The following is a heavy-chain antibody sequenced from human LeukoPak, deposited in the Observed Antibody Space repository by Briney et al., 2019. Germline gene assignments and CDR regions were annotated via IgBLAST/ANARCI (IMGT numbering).Heavy chain of an antibody. CDR2: IYYSGST. CDR1: GGSISSSSYY. J-gene: IGHJ4*02. D-gene: IGHD5-18*01. CDR3: ARSVDTAMVY. Sequence: SETLSLTCTVSGGSISSSSYYWGWIRQPPGKGLEWIGSIYYSGSTYYNPSLKSRVTISVDTSKNQFSLKLSSVTAADTAVYYYARSVDTAMVYWGQGTLVTVSS. V-gene: IGHV4-39*07.